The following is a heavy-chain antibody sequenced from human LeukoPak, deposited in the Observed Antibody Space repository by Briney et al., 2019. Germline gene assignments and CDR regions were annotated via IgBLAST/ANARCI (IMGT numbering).Heavy chain of an antibody. J-gene: IGHJ3*02. D-gene: IGHD3-10*01. CDR2: ISGSGGST. V-gene: IGHV3-23*01. Sequence: GGSLRLSCAASGFTFSSYAMSWVRQAPGKGLEWVSAISGSGGSTYYADSVKGRFTISRDNSKNPLYLQMNSLRAEDTAVYYCAKDLALLWFGESSVKDAFDIWGQGTMVTVSS. CDR1: GFTFSSYA. CDR3: AKDLALLWFGESSVKDAFDI.